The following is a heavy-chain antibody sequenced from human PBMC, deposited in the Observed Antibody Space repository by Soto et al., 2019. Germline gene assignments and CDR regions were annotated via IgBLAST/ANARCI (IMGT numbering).Heavy chain of an antibody. CDR1: GGSFSGYY. Sequence: LSLTCAVYGGSFSGYYWSWIRQPPGKGLEWIGEINHSGSTNYNPSLKSRVTVSVDTSKNQFSLKLSSVTAADTAVYYCARLRPYFDYWGQGTLVTVSS. CDR2: INHSGST. V-gene: IGHV4-34*01. J-gene: IGHJ4*02. CDR3: ARLRPYFDY.